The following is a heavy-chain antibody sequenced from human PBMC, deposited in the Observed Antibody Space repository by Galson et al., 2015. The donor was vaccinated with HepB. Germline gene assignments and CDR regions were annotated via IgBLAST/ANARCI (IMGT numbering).Heavy chain of an antibody. CDR3: ARRSFSYVDY. J-gene: IGHJ4*02. V-gene: IGHV5-51*01. CDR1: GYRFSNYW. CDR2: IYPSDYDL. D-gene: IGHD3-16*01. Sequence: QSGAEVKKPGESLQISCKASGYRFSNYWIGWVRQMPGKGLEWIGIIYPSDYDLRNSPSLQGQVTISVDKSVTTTYLQWDSLKASDSAMYYCARRSFSYVDYWGQGTLVTVSS.